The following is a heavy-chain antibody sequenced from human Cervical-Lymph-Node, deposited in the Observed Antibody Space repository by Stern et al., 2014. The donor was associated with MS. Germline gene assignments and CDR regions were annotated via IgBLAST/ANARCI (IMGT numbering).Heavy chain of an antibody. Sequence: VQLVQSGGGLVHPGGSLRLSCAASGFSFSSNAMHWVRQAPGKGLEFVSAISSNGSRTYYASSVEVRFTISRDNSKNTLYLQMGSLRTDDMAVYYCARGGVGAITWGQGTLVTVS. D-gene: IGHD1-26*01. V-gene: IGHV3-64*01. J-gene: IGHJ4*02. CDR1: GFSFSSNA. CDR3: ARGGVGAIT. CDR2: ISSNGSRT.